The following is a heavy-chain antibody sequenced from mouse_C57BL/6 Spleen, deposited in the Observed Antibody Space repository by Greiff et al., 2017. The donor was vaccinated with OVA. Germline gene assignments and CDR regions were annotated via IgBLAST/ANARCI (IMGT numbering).Heavy chain of an antibody. J-gene: IGHJ3*01. Sequence: QVQLQQPGAELVKPGASVKLSCKASGYTITSYWMHWVKQRPGQGLEWIGMIHPNSGSTNYNEKFKSKATLTVDKSSSTAYMQLSSLTSEDSAVYYCARSDGGGFAYWGQGTLVTVSA. CDR3: ARSDGGGFAY. CDR2: IHPNSGST. CDR1: GYTITSYW. V-gene: IGHV1-64*01.